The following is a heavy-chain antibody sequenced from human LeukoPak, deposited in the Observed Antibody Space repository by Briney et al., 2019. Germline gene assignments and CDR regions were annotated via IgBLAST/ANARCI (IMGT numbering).Heavy chain of an antibody. Sequence: PGRSLRLSCAASGFIFSSYAMHWVRQAPGKGLEWVAVISYDGSNKYYADSVKGRFTISRDNSKNTLYLQMNSLRAEDTAVYYCARERTAVAGYNWFDPWGQGTLVTVSS. CDR3: ARERTAVAGYNWFDP. V-gene: IGHV3-30-3*01. J-gene: IGHJ5*02. CDR2: ISYDGSNK. D-gene: IGHD6-19*01. CDR1: GFIFSSYA.